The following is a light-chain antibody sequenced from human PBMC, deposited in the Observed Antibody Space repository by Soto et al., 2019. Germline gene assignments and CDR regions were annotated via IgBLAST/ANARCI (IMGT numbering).Light chain of an antibody. V-gene: IGKV3-15*01. Sequence: EIVLTQSPATLSVSPGEAATLSCRASQSVGNNLAWYQQKPGQAPRLLISGVSSRATGVSVRFSGSGSGTEFTLTISSLQSEDFAVYYCQQYNNWPPWTFDQGTKVEIK. CDR1: QSVGNN. J-gene: IGKJ1*01. CDR2: GVS. CDR3: QQYNNWPPWT.